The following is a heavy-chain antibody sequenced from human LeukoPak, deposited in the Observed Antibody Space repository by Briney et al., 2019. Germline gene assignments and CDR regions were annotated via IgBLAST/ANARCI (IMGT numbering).Heavy chain of an antibody. D-gene: IGHD2-2*01. CDR1: GFTFSDYY. V-gene: IGHV3-11*04. CDR2: ISSSGSTI. Sequence: GGSLRLSCAASGFTFSDYYMSWIRQAPGKGLEWVSYISSSGSTIYYADSVKGRFTISRDNSKNTLYLHVNSLRPEDTAVYYCAKESLGVVPSATFDYWGQGTLVTVSS. CDR3: AKESLGVVPSATFDY. J-gene: IGHJ4*02.